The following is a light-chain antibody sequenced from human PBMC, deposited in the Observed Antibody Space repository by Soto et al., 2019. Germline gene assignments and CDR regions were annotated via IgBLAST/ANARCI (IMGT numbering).Light chain of an antibody. CDR1: QNIRSR. CDR3: QQCHAYSLT. V-gene: IGKV1-5*03. J-gene: IGKJ4*01. Sequence: DIQMTQSPSTLSASVGDRVTITCRARQNIRSRLACYQQKPGEAPRLLIYEASILESGVPSRFSGRGSGTEFTLTITSLQPDDFATYYCQQCHAYSLTFGGGTKVEI. CDR2: EAS.